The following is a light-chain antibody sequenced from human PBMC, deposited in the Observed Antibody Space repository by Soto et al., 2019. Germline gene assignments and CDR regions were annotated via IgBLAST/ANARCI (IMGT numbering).Light chain of an antibody. CDR1: QSVSSN. CDR3: QQYKNWPPLT. Sequence: EIVMTQSPATLSVSPGERATLSCRASQSVSSNLAWYQQKPGQAPRLLIYGASTRATGIPAMFSGGGSGTEFTRTISSMQSEDFEVYYCQQYKNWPPLTFGGGNKVEIK. J-gene: IGKJ4*01. V-gene: IGKV3-15*01. CDR2: GAS.